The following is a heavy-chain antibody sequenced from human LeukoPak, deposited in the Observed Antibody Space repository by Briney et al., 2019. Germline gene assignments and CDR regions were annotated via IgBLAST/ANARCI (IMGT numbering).Heavy chain of an antibody. CDR1: GGSISSSNW. J-gene: IGHJ4*02. Sequence: PSGTLSLTCAVSGGSISSSNWWSWVRQPPGKGLEWIGEIYHSGSTNYNPSLKSRVTISVDKSRNQFSLKLSSVTAADTAVYYCARTAMVRGLVFDYWGQGTLVTVSS. V-gene: IGHV4-4*02. CDR3: ARTAMVRGLVFDY. CDR2: IYHSGST. D-gene: IGHD3-10*01.